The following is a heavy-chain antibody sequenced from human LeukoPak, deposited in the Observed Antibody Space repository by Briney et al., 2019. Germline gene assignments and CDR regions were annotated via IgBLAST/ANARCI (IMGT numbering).Heavy chain of an antibody. V-gene: IGHV4-34*01. Sequence: SETLSLTCAVYGGSFSGYYWSWIRQPPGKGLEWIGEINHSGSTNYNPSLKSRVTISVDTSKNQFSLKLSSVTAADTAVCYCARGGVVVPLGYWGQGTLVAVSS. CDR3: ARGGVVVPLGY. CDR2: INHSGST. D-gene: IGHD2-2*01. CDR1: GGSFSGYY. J-gene: IGHJ4*02.